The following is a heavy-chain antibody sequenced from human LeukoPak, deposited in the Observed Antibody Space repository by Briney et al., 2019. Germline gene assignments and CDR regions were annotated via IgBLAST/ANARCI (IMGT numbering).Heavy chain of an antibody. CDR3: ARGERGSSWGLDY. CDR2: INPNSGGT. J-gene: IGHJ4*02. V-gene: IGHV1-2*02. CDR1: GYTFTGYY. D-gene: IGHD6-13*01. Sequence: ASVKVSCKASGYTFTGYYMHWVRQAPGQGLEWMGWINPNSGGTNYAQKFQGRVTMTRDTSISTAYMEPSRLRSDDTAVYYCARGERGSSWGLDYWGQGTLVTVSS.